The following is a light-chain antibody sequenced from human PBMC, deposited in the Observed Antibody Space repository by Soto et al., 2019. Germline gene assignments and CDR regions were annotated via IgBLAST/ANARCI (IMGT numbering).Light chain of an antibody. CDR1: RSVTSN. CDR3: HQYNDWPPYT. CDR2: GAS. J-gene: IGKJ2*01. V-gene: IGKV3-15*01. Sequence: EIVLTQSPGTLSLSPVERATLSCMASRSVTSNLAWYQQKPGQAPRLLIYGASTRATGIPARFSGSGSATEFTLTISSLQSEDFAVYYCHQYNDWPPYTFGQGTKVDIK.